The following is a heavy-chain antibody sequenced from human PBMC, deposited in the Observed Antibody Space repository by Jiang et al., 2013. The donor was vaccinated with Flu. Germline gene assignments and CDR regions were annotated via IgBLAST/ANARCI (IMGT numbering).Heavy chain of an antibody. D-gene: IGHD7-27*01. V-gene: IGHV3-33*01. J-gene: IGHJ6*02. CDR1: GFTFSTYG. Sequence: VQLVESGGGVVQPGRSLRLSCAASGFTFSTYGIHWVRQAPGKGLEWVAVMWYDGSNKHYADSVKGRFTISRDNSKNTLYLQMDSLRAEDTAVYYCARDKTGENYYYGMDVWGQGTTVTVSS. CDR2: MWYDGSNK. CDR3: ARDKTGENYYYGMDV.